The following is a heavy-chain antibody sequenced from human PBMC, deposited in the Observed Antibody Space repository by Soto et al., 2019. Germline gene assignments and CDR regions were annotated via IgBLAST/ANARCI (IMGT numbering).Heavy chain of an antibody. J-gene: IGHJ6*02. D-gene: IGHD6-13*01. CDR2: TYYRSKWYS. CDR1: GDTVSSSSGA. CDR3: ECQTIAAGRYTMEV. V-gene: IGHV6-1*01. Sequence: SQTLSLTCAISGDTVSSSSGAWSWIRQSPSRGLEWLGRTYYRSKWYSDYAVSVKSRITINPDTSKNQFSLQLNSVTPEDTAVYYCECQTIAAGRYTMEVRGQGTTVPVSS.